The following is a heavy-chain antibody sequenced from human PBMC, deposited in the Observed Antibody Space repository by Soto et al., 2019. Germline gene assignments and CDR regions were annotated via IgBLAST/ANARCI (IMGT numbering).Heavy chain of an antibody. Sequence: SETQSLTCTFAGGSIGSTSGYLVWIRPPPGKGLEWIGSFYYSGSTYYNPSLKSRVTISVDTSENQFSLKLSSVTAADTAVYYCARQVVDGTVAGTGSFDYWGQGTLVTVSS. J-gene: IGHJ4*02. CDR3: ARQVVDGTVAGTGSFDY. D-gene: IGHD6-19*01. CDR1: GGSIGSTSGY. V-gene: IGHV4-39*01. CDR2: FYYSGST.